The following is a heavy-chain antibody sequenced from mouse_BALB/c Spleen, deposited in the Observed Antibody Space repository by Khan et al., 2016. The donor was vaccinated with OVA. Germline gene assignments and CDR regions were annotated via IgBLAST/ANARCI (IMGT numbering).Heavy chain of an antibody. Sequence: QVQLKQSGAELARPGASVKMSCKASGYTFTSYTIHWIKKRPGQGLEWIGYINPSNGYTNYNQKFKDKATLTTDKSSTTAYLQLSSLTSDDSAVYNCVRDGAYHRNDGWVGYWGQGTLVTVSA. V-gene: IGHV1-4*01. CDR3: VRDGAYHRNDGWVGY. CDR1: GYTFTSYT. CDR2: INPSNGYT. D-gene: IGHD2-14*01. J-gene: IGHJ3*01.